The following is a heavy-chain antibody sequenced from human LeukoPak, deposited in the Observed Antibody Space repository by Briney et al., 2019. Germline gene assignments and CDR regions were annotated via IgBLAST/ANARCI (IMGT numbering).Heavy chain of an antibody. CDR1: GGSISSDY. D-gene: IGHD7-27*01. V-gene: IGHV4-59*01. CDR3: ARGANWGSPDY. J-gene: IGHJ4*02. CDR2: IYYSGTT. Sequence: PSETLSLTCTVSGGSISSDYWSWIRQSPGKGREWIGYIYYSGTTSYNPSLKSRVTISLDTSKNQFSLKLSSVTAADTAVYYCARGANWGSPDYWGQGTLVTVSS.